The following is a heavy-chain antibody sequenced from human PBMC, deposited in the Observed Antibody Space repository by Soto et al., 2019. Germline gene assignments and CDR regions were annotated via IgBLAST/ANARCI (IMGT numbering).Heavy chain of an antibody. CDR2: IYYSGST. J-gene: IGHJ6*03. Sequence: PSETLCLTCTVSGGSLSSYYLSWIRPPPGKGLEWIGYIYYSGSTNYNPSLKSRVTISVDTSKNQFSLKLSSVTAADTAVYYCARLWAGRNYYYMDVWGKGTTVTVSS. CDR3: ARLWAGRNYYYMDV. D-gene: IGHD1-26*01. V-gene: IGHV4-59*08. CDR1: GGSLSSYY.